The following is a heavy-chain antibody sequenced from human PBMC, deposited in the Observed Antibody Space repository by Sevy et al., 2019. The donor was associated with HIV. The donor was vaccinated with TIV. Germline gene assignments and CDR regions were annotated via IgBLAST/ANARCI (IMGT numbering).Heavy chain of an antibody. D-gene: IGHD6-6*01. CDR1: GDSISGYY. Sequence: SETLSLTCTVSGDSISGYYWSWIRQPPGKGLEWIGYIYYSGITNYNPSLKSRVTMSADTSKNQISLNLSSVTAADTAVYYCANGISARLDYWGQGTLVTVSS. V-gene: IGHV4-59*01. CDR3: ANGISARLDY. J-gene: IGHJ4*02. CDR2: IYYSGIT.